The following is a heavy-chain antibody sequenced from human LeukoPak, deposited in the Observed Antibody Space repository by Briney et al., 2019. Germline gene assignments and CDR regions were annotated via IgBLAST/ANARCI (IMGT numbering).Heavy chain of an antibody. CDR2: FDPEDGET. D-gene: IGHD6-13*01. CDR3: ATEDGSSWYHKYRYYYGMDV. Sequence: EASVKVSCKVSGYTLTELSMHWVRQAPGKGLEWMGGFDPEDGETIYAQKFQGRVTMTEDTSTDTAYMELSSLRSEDTAVYYCATEDGSSWYHKYRYYYGMDVWGQGTTVTVSS. V-gene: IGHV1-24*01. CDR1: GYTLTELS. J-gene: IGHJ6*02.